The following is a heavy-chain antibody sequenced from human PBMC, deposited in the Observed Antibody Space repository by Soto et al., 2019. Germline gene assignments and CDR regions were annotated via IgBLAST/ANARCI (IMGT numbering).Heavy chain of an antibody. J-gene: IGHJ4*02. D-gene: IGHD3-10*01. Sequence: QVQLVESGGGLVKPGGSLRLSCAASGFSFGDSYMSWIRQSAGKGLEWLSYISGGSSYTKYAESVKGRFTISRDNARRTLLLQVNGLRVDDTAIFYCAKTRAADSGYYFAHWGQGTMVTVSS. CDR3: AKTRAADSGYYFAH. CDR2: ISGGSSYT. V-gene: IGHV3-11*05. CDR1: GFSFGDSY.